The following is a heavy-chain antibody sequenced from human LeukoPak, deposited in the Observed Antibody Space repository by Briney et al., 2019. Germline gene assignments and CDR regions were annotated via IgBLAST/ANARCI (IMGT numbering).Heavy chain of an antibody. J-gene: IGHJ4*02. D-gene: IGHD6-19*01. Sequence: PSETLSLTCTVSGGSISSYYWSWIRQPPGKGLEWIGYIYYSGSTNYNPSLKSRVAISVDKSKNQFSLKLSSVTAADTAVYYCASRRVIAVAGTGGQGRLDYWGQGTLVTVSS. CDR2: IYYSGST. CDR3: ASRRVIAVAGTGGQGRLDY. V-gene: IGHV4-59*12. CDR1: GGSISSYY.